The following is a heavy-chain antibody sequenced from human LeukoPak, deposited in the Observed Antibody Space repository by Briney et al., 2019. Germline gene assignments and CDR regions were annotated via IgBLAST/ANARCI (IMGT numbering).Heavy chain of an antibody. CDR3: ARAATGYSYGYYY. J-gene: IGHJ4*02. D-gene: IGHD5-18*01. CDR1: GFTFSGYG. Sequence: GGSLRLSCAASGFTFSGYGMHWVRQAPGKGLEWVAFIQHDGSNKYYADSVKDRFAISRDNSKNTLYLQMNSLRAEDTAVYYYARAATGYSYGYYYWGQGTLVTVSS. CDR2: IQHDGSNK. V-gene: IGHV3-30*02.